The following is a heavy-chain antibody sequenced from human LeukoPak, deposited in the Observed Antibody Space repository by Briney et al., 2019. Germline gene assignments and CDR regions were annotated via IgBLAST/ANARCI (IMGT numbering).Heavy chain of an antibody. J-gene: IGHJ4*02. CDR3: ARSPGIWNEYGRLEY. CDR2: IFYTGST. Sequence: SETLSLTCTVSGDSISSGGHYWNRIRQRPGKGLEWIGYIFYTGSTYYNPSLKSRVAISVDTSKNQFSLKLSSVTAADTAVYYCARSPGIWNEYGRLEYWGQGALVTVSS. D-gene: IGHD1-1*01. CDR1: GDSISSGGHY. V-gene: IGHV4-31*03.